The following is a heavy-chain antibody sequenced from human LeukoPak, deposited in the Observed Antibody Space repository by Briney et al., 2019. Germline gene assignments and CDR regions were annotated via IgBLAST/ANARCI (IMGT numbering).Heavy chain of an antibody. CDR3: TGGSGWYSPDY. D-gene: IGHD6-19*01. CDR2: ITSKPNSYAT. V-gene: IGHV3-73*01. Sequence: GGSLRLSCAASGFTFSDSVMHWVRQASGKGLEWVGRITSKPNSYATVYAASVKGRFTISSDDSKNTAYLQMNSLKTEDTAVYYCTGGSGWYSPDYWGQGTLVTVSS. J-gene: IGHJ4*02. CDR1: GFTFSDSV.